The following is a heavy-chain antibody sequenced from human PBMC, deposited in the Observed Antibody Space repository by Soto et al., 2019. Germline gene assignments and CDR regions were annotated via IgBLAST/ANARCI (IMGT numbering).Heavy chain of an antibody. V-gene: IGHV4-59*08. J-gene: IGHJ3*02. CDR1: GGSISSYY. D-gene: IGHD1-20*01. Sequence: SETLSLTCTVSGGSISSYYWSWIRQPPGKGLEWIGYIYYSGSTNYNPSLKSRVTISVDTSKNQFSLKLSSVTAADTAVYYCARLRLVYNWNDSGGAFDIWGQGTMVTV. CDR3: ARLRLVYNWNDSGGAFDI. CDR2: IYYSGST.